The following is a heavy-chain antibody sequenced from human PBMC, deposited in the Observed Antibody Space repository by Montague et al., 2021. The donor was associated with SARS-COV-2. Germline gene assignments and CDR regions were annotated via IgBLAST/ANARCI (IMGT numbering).Heavy chain of an antibody. J-gene: IGHJ4*02. Sequence: SETLSLTCTVSGASISSSNYYWGWIRQPPGKGLEWIGSIYYSGTTYYNPSLQSRVTISVDTSKKQFSLKLSSVTAADTAVYYCARETYTSGWSQQFDYWGQGTLVTVSS. D-gene: IGHD6-19*01. CDR3: ARETYTSGWSQQFDY. V-gene: IGHV4-39*01. CDR2: IYYSGTT. CDR1: GASISSSNYY.